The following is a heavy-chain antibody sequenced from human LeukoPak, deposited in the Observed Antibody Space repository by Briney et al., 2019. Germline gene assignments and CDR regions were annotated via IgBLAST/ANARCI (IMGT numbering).Heavy chain of an antibody. CDR1: GFPFSSYS. J-gene: IGHJ4*02. D-gene: IGHD6-19*01. V-gene: IGHV3-21*01. CDR2: ISSSSSYI. Sequence: GGSLRLSCAASGFPFSSYSMNWVRQAPGKGLEWVSSISSSSSYIYYADSVKGRFTISRDNAKNSLYLQMNSLRAEDTAVYYCAREAPRDGYSSGWYGNYFDYWGQGTLVTVSS. CDR3: AREAPRDGYSSGWYGNYFDY.